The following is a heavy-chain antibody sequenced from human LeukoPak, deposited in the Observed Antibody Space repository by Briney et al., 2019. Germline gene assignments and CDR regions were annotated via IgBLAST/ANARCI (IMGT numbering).Heavy chain of an antibody. CDR1: GFTFSSYA. Sequence: PGRSLRFSCAASGFTFSSYAMPWVRQAPGKGLEWVAVISYDGSNKYYADSVKGRFTISRDNSKNTLYLQMNSLRAEDTAVYYCARDLKMATTRNGMDVWGQGTTVTVSS. V-gene: IGHV3-30-3*01. CDR3: ARDLKMATTRNGMDV. J-gene: IGHJ6*02. D-gene: IGHD5-12*01. CDR2: ISYDGSNK.